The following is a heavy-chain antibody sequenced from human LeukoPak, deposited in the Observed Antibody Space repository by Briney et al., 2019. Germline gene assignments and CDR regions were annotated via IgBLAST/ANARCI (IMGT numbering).Heavy chain of an antibody. V-gene: IGHV3-23*01. Sequence: GGYLRLSCAASGFTFSSYAMSWVRQATGKGLEWVSAISGSGGSTYYADSVKGRFTISRDNSKNTLYLQMNSLRAEDTAVYYCATSLRHYYDSSGYYFGYWGQGTLVTVSS. CDR1: GFTFSSYA. J-gene: IGHJ4*02. CDR3: ATSLRHYYDSSGYYFGY. D-gene: IGHD3-22*01. CDR2: ISGSGGST.